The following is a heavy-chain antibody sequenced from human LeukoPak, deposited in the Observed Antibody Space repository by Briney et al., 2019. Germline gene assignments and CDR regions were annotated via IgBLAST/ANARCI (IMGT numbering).Heavy chain of an antibody. J-gene: IGHJ5*02. CDR1: GFTYGNYL. CDR3: ARDYDYSNP. D-gene: IGHD4-11*01. Sequence: PGGSLRLSCAASGFTYGNYLMHWVRQAPGKGLVWVSRISPDGRSTNYADSVKGRFTISRDNAKNTLYLQMNSLRAEDTAVYYCARDYDYSNPWGQGTLVTVSS. V-gene: IGHV3-74*01. CDR2: ISPDGRST.